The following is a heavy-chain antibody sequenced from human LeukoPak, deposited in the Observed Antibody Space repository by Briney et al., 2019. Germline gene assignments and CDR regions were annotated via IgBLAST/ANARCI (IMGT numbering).Heavy chain of an antibody. D-gene: IGHD6-19*01. V-gene: IGHV3-48*03. CDR2: ISSSGSTI. J-gene: IGHJ4*02. CDR3: ARVRYSSCDY. Sequence: GGSLRLSCAASGFTFSSYELNWVRQAPGKGLEWVSYISSSGSTIYYADSVKGRFTISRDNAKNSLYVQMNSLRAEDTAVYYCARVRYSSCDYWGQGTLVTVSS. CDR1: GFTFSSYE.